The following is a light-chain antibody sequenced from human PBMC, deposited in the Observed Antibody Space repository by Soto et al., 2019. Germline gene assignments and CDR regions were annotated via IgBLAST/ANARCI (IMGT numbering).Light chain of an antibody. J-gene: IGKJ1*01. V-gene: IGKV1-5*03. CDR2: RAS. CDR3: QHYNSFPT. Sequence: DIQMTQSPSTLSASVGDRVTITCRASHSISRWLAWYQQKPGEAPNLLIYRASSLESGVPSRFSGSGSRTEFTLIISRLQPDEFATYYYQHYNSFPTFGQGTKVEIK. CDR1: HSISRW.